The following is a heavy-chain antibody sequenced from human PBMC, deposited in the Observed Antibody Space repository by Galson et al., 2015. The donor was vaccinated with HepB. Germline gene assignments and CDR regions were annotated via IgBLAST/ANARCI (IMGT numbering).Heavy chain of an antibody. V-gene: IGHV4-34*01. CDR3: ARGYCSSTSCYFYGMDV. Sequence: LSLTCAVYGGSFSGYYWSWIRQPPGKGLEWIGEINHSGSTNYNPSLKSRVTISVDTSKNQFSLKLSSVTAADTAVYYCARGYCSSTSCYFYGMDVWGQGTTVTVSS. CDR2: INHSGST. D-gene: IGHD2-2*01. J-gene: IGHJ6*02. CDR1: GGSFSGYY.